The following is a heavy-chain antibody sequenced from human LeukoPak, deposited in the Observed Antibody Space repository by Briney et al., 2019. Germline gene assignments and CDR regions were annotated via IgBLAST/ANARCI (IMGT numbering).Heavy chain of an antibody. CDR2: IIPILGIA. D-gene: IGHD4-17*01. CDR3: ARAQNDYGDYNYAFDI. Sequence: SVKVSFKASGGTFSSYAISWVRQAPGQGLEWMGRIIPILGIANYAQKSQGRVTITADKSTSTAYMELSSLRSEDTAVYYCARAQNDYGDYNYAFDIWGQGTMVTVSS. CDR1: GGTFSSYA. V-gene: IGHV1-69*04. J-gene: IGHJ3*02.